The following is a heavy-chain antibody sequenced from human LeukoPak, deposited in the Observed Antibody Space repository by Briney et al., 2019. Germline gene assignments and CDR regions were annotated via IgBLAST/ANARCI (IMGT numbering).Heavy chain of an antibody. J-gene: IGHJ4*02. CDR2: IYHSGST. CDR3: ARVSPFGSGFDY. Sequence: SQTLSLTCAVSGGSISSGGYSWSWIRQPPGKGLEWIGYIYHSGSTYYNPSLKSRVTISVDTSKNQFSLKLSSVTAADTAVYYCARVSPFGSGFDYWGQGTLVTVSS. V-gene: IGHV4-30-2*05. CDR1: GGSISSGGYS. D-gene: IGHD3-3*01.